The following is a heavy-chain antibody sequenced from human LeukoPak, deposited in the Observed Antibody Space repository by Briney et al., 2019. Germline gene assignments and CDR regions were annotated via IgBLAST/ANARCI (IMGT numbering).Heavy chain of an antibody. CDR1: GYTFTSYG. V-gene: IGHV1-18*01. CDR3: ARVLYSSGWYYFDY. J-gene: IGHJ4*02. Sequence: SVKVSCKASGYTFTSYGISWVRQAPGQGLEWMGWISAYNGNTNYAQKLQGRVTMTTDTSTSTAYMELRSLRSDDTAVYYCARVLYSSGWYYFDYWGQGTLVTVSS. D-gene: IGHD6-19*01. CDR2: ISAYNGNT.